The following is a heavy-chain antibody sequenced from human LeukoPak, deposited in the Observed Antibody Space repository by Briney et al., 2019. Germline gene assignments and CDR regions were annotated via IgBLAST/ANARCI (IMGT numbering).Heavy chain of an antibody. D-gene: IGHD1-26*01. CDR2: INHSGST. CDR3: ARRISGSYHFDS. J-gene: IGHJ4*02. CDR1: GGSISSSNW. V-gene: IGHV4-4*02. Sequence: SETLSLTCAVSGGSISSSNWWSWVRQPPGKGLEWIGEINHSGSTNYNPSLKSRVTISVDTSKNQFSLKLSSVTAADTAVYYCARRISGSYHFDSWGQGTLVAVSS.